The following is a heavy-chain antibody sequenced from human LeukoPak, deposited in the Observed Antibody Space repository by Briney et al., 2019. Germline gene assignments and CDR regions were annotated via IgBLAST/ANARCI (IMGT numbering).Heavy chain of an antibody. CDR3: ANEVRPNDY. J-gene: IGHJ4*02. CDR2: IDLSDKT. Sequence: GGSLRLSCAASGFTFSSHAMTWVRQAPGRGLEWVSSIDLSDKTYYADSVKGRFTISRDNSRNTLFLQMDSLRAEDSAIYYCANEVRPNDYWGQGTLVTVSS. V-gene: IGHV3-23*01. D-gene: IGHD2-2*01. CDR1: GFTFSSHA.